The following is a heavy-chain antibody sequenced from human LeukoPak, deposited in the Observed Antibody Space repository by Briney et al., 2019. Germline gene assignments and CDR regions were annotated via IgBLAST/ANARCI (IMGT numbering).Heavy chain of an antibody. D-gene: IGHD2-21*02. J-gene: IGHJ4*02. CDR2: INHSGST. V-gene: IGHV4-34*01. CDR3: ARGGVVVTAIRGDDFDY. Sequence: PSETLSLTCAVYGDSFSGYYWSWIRQPPGKGLEWLGEINHSGSTNYNPSLKSRVTISVDTSKNQFSLKLSSVTAADTAVYYCARGGVVVTAIRGDDFDYWGQGTLVTVSS. CDR1: GDSFSGYY.